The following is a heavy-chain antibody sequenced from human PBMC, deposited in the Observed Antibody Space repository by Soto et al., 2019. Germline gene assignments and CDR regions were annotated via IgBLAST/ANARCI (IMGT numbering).Heavy chain of an antibody. CDR2: IYYSGST. J-gene: IGHJ6*02. V-gene: IGHV4-31*03. D-gene: IGHD1-26*01. CDR3: ARDRGGRTKYSGSPRDCGMDV. CDR1: GGSISSGGYY. Sequence: PSETLSLTCTVSGGSISSGGYYWGWIRQHPGKGLEWIGYIYYSGSTYYNPSLKSRVTISVDTSKNQFSLKLSSVTAADTAVYYCARDRGGRTKYSGSPRDCGMDVWGQGTTVTVSS.